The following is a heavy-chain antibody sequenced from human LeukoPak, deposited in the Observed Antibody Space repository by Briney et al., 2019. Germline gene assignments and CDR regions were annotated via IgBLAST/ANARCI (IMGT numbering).Heavy chain of an antibody. V-gene: IGHV3-48*03. Sequence: QPGGSLRLSCAASGFTFSSYEMHWVRQAPGKGLEWVSYISSSGSDIYYADSVKGRFTISRDNAKNSLYLHMNSLRAEDTAVYYCARDYGGSSPFDYWGQGTPVTVSS. J-gene: IGHJ4*02. CDR1: GFTFSSYE. D-gene: IGHD4-23*01. CDR2: ISSSGSDI. CDR3: ARDYGGSSPFDY.